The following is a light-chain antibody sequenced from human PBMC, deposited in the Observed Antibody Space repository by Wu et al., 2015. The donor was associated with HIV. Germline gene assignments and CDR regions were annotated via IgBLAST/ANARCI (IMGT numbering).Light chain of an antibody. Sequence: DIQMAQSPSAMSASIGDRVTITCRASQDISNSLVWFQQKPGKVPQRLIYAASSLHSGVPSRFSGSESGTEFTLTISSLQPEDVATYYCLQHNTYPRSFGQGPSWRSN. J-gene: IGKJ2*04. CDR3: LQHNTYPRS. CDR1: QDISNS. CDR2: AAS. V-gene: IGKV1-17*03.